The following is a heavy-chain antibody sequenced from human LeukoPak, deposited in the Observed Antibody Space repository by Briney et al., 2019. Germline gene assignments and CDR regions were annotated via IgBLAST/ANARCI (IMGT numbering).Heavy chain of an antibody. Sequence: SETLSLTCTVSAGPISSSFWSWIRQPPGKGLEWIGYIYYSGSTNYNPSLKSRVTISVDTSKNQFSLKLNSVTAADTAVYYCARQGPLTTAVTTRTNPFDNGGQGTLVTVSS. D-gene: IGHD4-11*01. CDR3: ARQGPLTTAVTTRTNPFDN. V-gene: IGHV4-59*08. J-gene: IGHJ4*02. CDR1: AGPISSSF. CDR2: IYYSGST.